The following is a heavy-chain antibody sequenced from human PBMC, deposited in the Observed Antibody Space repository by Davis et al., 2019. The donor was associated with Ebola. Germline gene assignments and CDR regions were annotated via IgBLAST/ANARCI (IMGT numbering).Heavy chain of an antibody. Sequence: GESLKISCAASGFSFTTYGMHWVRQSPGKGLEWVSFISDTSSNKFYAESVRGRFSISRDNVKTSLYLQMDNLRAEDTAIYYCVKDTSNIWFDIWGQGTMVTVSS. V-gene: IGHV3-21*04. J-gene: IGHJ3*02. CDR1: GFSFTTYG. D-gene: IGHD1-26*01. CDR2: ISDTSSNK. CDR3: VKDTSNIWFDI.